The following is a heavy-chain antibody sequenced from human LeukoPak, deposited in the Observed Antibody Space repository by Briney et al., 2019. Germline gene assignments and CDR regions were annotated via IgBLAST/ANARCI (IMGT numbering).Heavy chain of an antibody. D-gene: IGHD2-21*01. J-gene: IGHJ6*02. CDR3: ARCGGTCSLPSTSAMDV. CDR2: ISSDGRHI. Sequence: TGGSLRLLCAVSGFLFSIYAVHWVRQARGRGLEGVAVISSDGRHIFYADSVKGRFTISKDNSKNTLYLQMNSLRAEDTALYLCARCGGTCSLPSTSAMDVWGQGTTVTVS. CDR1: GFLFSIYA. V-gene: IGHV3-30*04.